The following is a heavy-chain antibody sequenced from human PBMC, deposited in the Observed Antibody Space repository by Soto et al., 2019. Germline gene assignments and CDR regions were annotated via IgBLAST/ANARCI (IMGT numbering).Heavy chain of an antibody. J-gene: IGHJ3*02. V-gene: IGHV3-13*04. CDR2: IASTGDP. CDR1: GFTFSSYD. D-gene: IGHD2-15*01. CDR3: AREGTGGGFDI. Sequence: GGSLRLSCVASGFTFSSYDMHRVRQISGKGLEWGPSIASTGDPYYPVSVEGRFTISRENAKNSLYLLINSLRIGDTAVYYCAREGTGGGFDIWGQGKVVTVSS.